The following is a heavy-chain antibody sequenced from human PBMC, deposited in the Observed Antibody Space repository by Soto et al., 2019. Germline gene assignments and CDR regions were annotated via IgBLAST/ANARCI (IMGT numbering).Heavy chain of an antibody. CDR1: GGSISISNW. CDR3: ARVVLWFGEKRGMDV. D-gene: IGHD3-10*01. Sequence: PSETLSLTCAVSGGSISISNWWSCVRQPPGKGLEWIWEIYHSGSTNYNPSLKSRVTISVDKSKNQFSLKLSSVTAADTAVYYCARVVLWFGEKRGMDVWGQGTTVTVSS. CDR2: IYHSGST. V-gene: IGHV4-4*02. J-gene: IGHJ6*02.